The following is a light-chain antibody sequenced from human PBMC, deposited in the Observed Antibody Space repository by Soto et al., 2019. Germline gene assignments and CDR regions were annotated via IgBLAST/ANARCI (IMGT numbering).Light chain of an antibody. Sequence: QSALTQPPSASGTPGQRVTISCSGSSSNIGSNTVNWYQQLPGTAPKLLIYSNNQRPSGVPDRFSGSKSGTSASLAISGPQFEGEVDFCCAVWLEIRRPQGFFGGG. CDR1: SSNIGSNT. CDR2: SNN. CDR3: AVWLEIRRPQGF. J-gene: IGLJ2*01. V-gene: IGLV1-44*01.